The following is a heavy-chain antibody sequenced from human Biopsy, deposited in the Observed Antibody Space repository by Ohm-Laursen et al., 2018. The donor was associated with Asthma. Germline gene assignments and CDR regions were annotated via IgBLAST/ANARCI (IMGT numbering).Heavy chain of an antibody. CDR3: ARTFHFWSPYHAEHYQL. J-gene: IGHJ1*01. V-gene: IGHV3-7*01. D-gene: IGHD3-3*02. CDR2: IKHDGSEK. CDR1: GFTFGDYW. Sequence: SLRLSCAAFGFTFGDYWMSWVRQVPGKGLEWVANIKHDGSEKNHVDSLKGRFTISRDNAKNSLYPQMNSLRAEDTAVYYCARTFHFWSPYHAEHYQLWGQGTLVTVSS.